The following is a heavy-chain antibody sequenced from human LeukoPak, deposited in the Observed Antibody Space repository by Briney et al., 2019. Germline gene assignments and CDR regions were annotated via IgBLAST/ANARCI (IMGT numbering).Heavy chain of an antibody. J-gene: IGHJ5*02. CDR2: IIPIFGTA. V-gene: IGHV1-69*05. Sequence: SVKVSCKASGGTFSSYAISWVRQAPGQGLEWMGRIIPIFGTANYAQKFEGRVTITTDESTSTAYMELSSLRSEDTAVYYCARGRANSAGYNDPPYHWGQGTLVTVSS. CDR1: GGTFSSYA. D-gene: IGHD5-24*01. CDR3: ARGRANSAGYNDPPYH.